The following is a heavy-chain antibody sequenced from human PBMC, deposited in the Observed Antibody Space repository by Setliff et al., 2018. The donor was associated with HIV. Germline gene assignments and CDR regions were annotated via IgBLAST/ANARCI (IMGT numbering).Heavy chain of an antibody. V-gene: IGHV4-31*03. CDR1: GASITSGGHY. CDR3: AQVLEYCDSSTCYGGVDY. Sequence: SETLSLTCSVSGASITSGGHYWTWIRQHPERGLEWIGHIHSGGSTFYNPSLKSRLIISLDTSENQFSLKLDSVTAAYTAIYYCAQVLEYCDSSTCYGGVDYWGQGTLVTVSS. D-gene: IGHD2-2*01. J-gene: IGHJ4*02. CDR2: IHSGGST.